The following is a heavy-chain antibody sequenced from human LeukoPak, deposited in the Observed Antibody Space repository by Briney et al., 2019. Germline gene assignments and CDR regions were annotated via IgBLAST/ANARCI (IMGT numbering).Heavy chain of an antibody. Sequence: ASVKVSCKASGYTLTSYDINWVRQATGQGLEWMGWMNPSSGSTAYAQKFQGRVTITRDTSISTAYMELRTLRSEDTAVYYCARGRSAMRMDVWGKGTTVTVSS. CDR1: GYTLTSYD. V-gene: IGHV1-8*03. CDR3: ARGRSAMRMDV. D-gene: IGHD2-2*01. J-gene: IGHJ6*04. CDR2: MNPSSGST.